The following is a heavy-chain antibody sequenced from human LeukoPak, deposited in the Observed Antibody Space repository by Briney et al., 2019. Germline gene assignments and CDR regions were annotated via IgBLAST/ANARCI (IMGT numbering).Heavy chain of an antibody. D-gene: IGHD6-13*01. V-gene: IGHV3-48*03. CDR3: ARVAAAGIYYYYYMDV. Sequence: GGSLRLSCAASGFTFSGYEMNWVRQAPGKGLEWVSYISSSGSTIYYADSVKGRFTISRDNAKNSLYLQMNSLRAEDTAVYYCARVAAAGIYYYYYMDVWGKGTTVTVSS. J-gene: IGHJ6*03. CDR2: ISSSGSTI. CDR1: GFTFSGYE.